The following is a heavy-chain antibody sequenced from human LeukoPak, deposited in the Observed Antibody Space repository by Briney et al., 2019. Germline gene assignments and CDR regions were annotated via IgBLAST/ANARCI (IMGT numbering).Heavy chain of an antibody. J-gene: IGHJ4*02. CDR1: GFTFSSYV. V-gene: IGHV3-23*01. Sequence: GGSLRLSCAASGFTFSSYVMTWVRQAPGKGLEWVSTMSGSGATTYYADSVKGRFTISRDNSKNTLSLQMNSLRAEDTAVYYCAKTAGFGEWGPNYFDYWGQGTLVTVSS. CDR3: AKTAGFGEWGPNYFDY. D-gene: IGHD3-10*01. CDR2: MSGSGATT.